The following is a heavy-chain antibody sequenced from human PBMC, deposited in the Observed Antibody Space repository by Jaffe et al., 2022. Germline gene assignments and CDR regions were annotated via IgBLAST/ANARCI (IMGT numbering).Heavy chain of an antibody. CDR1: GFTFSNAW. J-gene: IGHJ3*02. CDR3: TTDHPGWNYGRFDAFDI. CDR2: IKSKTDGGTT. D-gene: IGHD1-7*01. Sequence: EVQLVESGGGLVKPGGSLRLSCAASGFTFSNAWMSWVRQAPGKGLEWVGRIKSKTDGGTTDYAAPVKGRFTISRDDSKNTLYLQMNSLKTEDTAVYYCTTDHPGWNYGRFDAFDIWGQGTMVTVSS. V-gene: IGHV3-15*01.